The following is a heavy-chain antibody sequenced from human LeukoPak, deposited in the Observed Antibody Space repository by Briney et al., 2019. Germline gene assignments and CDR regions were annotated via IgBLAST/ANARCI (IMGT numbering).Heavy chain of an antibody. CDR1: GGSISSSY. CDR2: IHFSGAT. J-gene: IGHJ5*02. CDR3: SRGGFAPLDL. D-gene: IGHD3-16*01. Sequence: PSETLSLACTVSGGSISSSYWSWFRQPAGKGLEWIGRIHFSGATNNNPSLKSRVTFSLDTSKDRFSLIVTSVTAADTAVYYCSRGGFAPLDLWGQGILVTVSS. V-gene: IGHV4-4*07.